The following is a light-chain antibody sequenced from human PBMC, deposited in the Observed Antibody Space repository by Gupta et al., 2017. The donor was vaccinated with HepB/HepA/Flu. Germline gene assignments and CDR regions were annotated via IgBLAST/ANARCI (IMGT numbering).Light chain of an antibody. CDR1: ALGDKF. V-gene: IGLV3-1*01. Sequence: SYELTQPPPVSVSLGQTARITCSGDALGDKFVSWYQQKAGQSPVLVMYQDNSRPSGIPGRFSGSSSGNTATLTLSGTQAMDEADYYCQAWDTSAVVFGGGTRLTVL. CDR2: QDN. CDR3: QAWDTSAVV. J-gene: IGLJ2*01.